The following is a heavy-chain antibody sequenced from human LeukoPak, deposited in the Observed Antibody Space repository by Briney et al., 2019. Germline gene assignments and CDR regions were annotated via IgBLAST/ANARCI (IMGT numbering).Heavy chain of an antibody. CDR1: GFTVSSNY. J-gene: IGHJ3*02. Sequence: PGGSLRLSCAASGFTVSSNYMSWVRQAPGKGLEWVSVLYSGGNTYYADSVQGRFTISRGNSRNTLYLQMNSLRVEDTAVYYCATEGFRGVLFHIWGQGTVVTVSS. V-gene: IGHV3-66*01. CDR2: LYSGGNT. CDR3: ATEGFRGVLFHI. D-gene: IGHD3-10*01.